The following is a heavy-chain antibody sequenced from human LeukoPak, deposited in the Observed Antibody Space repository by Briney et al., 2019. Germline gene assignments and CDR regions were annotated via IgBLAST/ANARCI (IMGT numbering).Heavy chain of an antibody. D-gene: IGHD3-10*01. Sequence: GGSLRLSCAASGFTFSSYGMHWVRQAPGKGLEWVSGISWNSGSIGYADSVKGRFTISRDNAKNSLYLQMNSLRAEDMALYYCAKDEGYGVGGSAHWGQGTLVTVSS. CDR1: GFTFSSYG. J-gene: IGHJ4*02. V-gene: IGHV3-9*03. CDR2: ISWNSGSI. CDR3: AKDEGYGVGGSAH.